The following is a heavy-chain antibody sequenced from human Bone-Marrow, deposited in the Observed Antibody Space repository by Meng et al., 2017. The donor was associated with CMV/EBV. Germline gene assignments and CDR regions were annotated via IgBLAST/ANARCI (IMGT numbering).Heavy chain of an antibody. V-gene: IGHV1-2*02. J-gene: IGHJ2*01. Sequence: QVQLVQSGXEVKKXXXSVKVSCXASGYTFTGYYMHWVRQAPGQGLEWTGWINPNSGGTNYAQKFQGRVTMTRDTSISTAYMELSRLRSDDTAVYYCAREVNDYVWGSYRPGSFDLWGRGTLVTVSS. CDR3: AREVNDYVWGSYRPGSFDL. CDR2: INPNSGGT. D-gene: IGHD3-16*02. CDR1: GYTFTGYY.